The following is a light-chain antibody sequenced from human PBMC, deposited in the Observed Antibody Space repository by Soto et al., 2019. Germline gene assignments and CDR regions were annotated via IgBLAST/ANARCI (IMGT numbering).Light chain of an antibody. CDR3: GSYTTSSNYV. V-gene: IGLV2-14*01. J-gene: IGLJ1*01. CDR2: DVS. Sequence: QSALTQPASVSGSPGQSITISCTGTSSDVGAYNYVSWYQQHPGKAPKLMIYDVSHRPSGFSHRFSGSKSGNTASLTISGLQAEDEADYYCGSYTTSSNYVFGTGTKVTVL. CDR1: SSDVGAYNY.